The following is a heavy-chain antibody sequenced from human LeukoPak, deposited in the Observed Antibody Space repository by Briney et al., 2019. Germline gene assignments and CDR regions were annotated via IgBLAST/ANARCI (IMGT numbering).Heavy chain of an antibody. Sequence: GRSLRLSCAASGFTFSSYGMHWVRQAPGKGLEWVSSISSSSSYIYYADSVKGRFTISRDNAKNSLYLQMNSLRAEDTAVYYCARDRYYGSGSYPDYWGQGTLVTVSS. D-gene: IGHD3-10*01. J-gene: IGHJ4*02. CDR3: ARDRYYGSGSYPDY. CDR1: GFTFSSYG. CDR2: ISSSSSYI. V-gene: IGHV3-21*01.